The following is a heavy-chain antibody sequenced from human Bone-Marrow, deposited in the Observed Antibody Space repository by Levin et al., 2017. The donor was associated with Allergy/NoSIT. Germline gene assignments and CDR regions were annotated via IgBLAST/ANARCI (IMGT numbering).Heavy chain of an antibody. CDR2: ISPISGTP. CDR3: ARDCSSTSCYLGPGRHYYSYALDV. Sequence: AASVKVSCKASGGTFNSYGISWVRQAPGQGLEWMGGISPISGTPHYAQKFQGRVTISADESTSTVYMDLSRLRSEDTAIYYCARDCSSTSCYLGPGRHYYSYALDVWGPGTTVTVSS. D-gene: IGHD2-2*01. V-gene: IGHV1-69*13. CDR1: GGTFNSYG. J-gene: IGHJ6*02.